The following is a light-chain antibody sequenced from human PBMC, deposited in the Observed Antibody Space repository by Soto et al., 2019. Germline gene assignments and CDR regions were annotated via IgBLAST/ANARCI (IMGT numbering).Light chain of an antibody. CDR1: PSVSSN. V-gene: IGKV3-15*01. Sequence: EIVMTQSPATLSVSPGERATLSCRASPSVSSNLAWYQQKPGQAPRLLIYGASTRATGIPARFSGSGSGTEFTLTISILQSEDFAVYYCQQYNNWPPWTFGQGTKVDI. J-gene: IGKJ1*01. CDR2: GAS. CDR3: QQYNNWPPWT.